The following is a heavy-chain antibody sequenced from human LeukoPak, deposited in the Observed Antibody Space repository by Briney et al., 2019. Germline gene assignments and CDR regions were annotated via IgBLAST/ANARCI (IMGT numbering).Heavy chain of an antibody. CDR2: INPSGGTT. D-gene: IGHD2-2*01. J-gene: IGHJ6*03. V-gene: IGHV1-46*01. Sequence: ASVKVSCKASGGTFSSYAISWVRQAPGQGLEWMGIINPSGGTTSYAQKFQGRVTMTRDTSTSTVYMELSSLISEDTAVYYCARAYCSSTICHMDVWGKGTTVTASS. CDR3: ARAYCSSTICHMDV. CDR1: GGTFSSYA.